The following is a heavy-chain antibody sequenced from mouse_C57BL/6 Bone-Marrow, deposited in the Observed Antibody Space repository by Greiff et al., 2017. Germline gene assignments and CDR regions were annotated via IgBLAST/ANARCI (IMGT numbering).Heavy chain of an antibody. V-gene: IGHV5-12*01. CDR2: ISNGGGST. CDR3: ARHPHYYGSSPAWFAY. J-gene: IGHJ3*01. D-gene: IGHD1-1*01. Sequence: EVMLVESGGGLVQPGGSLKLSCAASGFTFSDYYMYWVRQTPEKRLEWVAYISNGGGSTYYPDTVKGRFTISRDNAKNTLYLQMRRLKSEDTAMYYCARHPHYYGSSPAWFAYWGQGTLVTVSA. CDR1: GFTFSDYY.